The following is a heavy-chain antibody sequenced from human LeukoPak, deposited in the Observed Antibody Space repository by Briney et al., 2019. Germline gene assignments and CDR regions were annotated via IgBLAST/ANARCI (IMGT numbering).Heavy chain of an antibody. CDR3: AREGAWGYYWYYFDY. J-gene: IGHJ4*02. CDR1: GGSISSYY. D-gene: IGHD1-1*01. CDR2: IYASGST. V-gene: IGHV4-4*07. Sequence: SETLSLTCTVSGGSISSYYWSWIRQPAGKGLECIGRIYASGSTNYNPSLKSRVTMSVDTSKNQFSLKLSSVTAADTAVYYCAREGAWGYYWYYFDYWGQGTLVTVSS.